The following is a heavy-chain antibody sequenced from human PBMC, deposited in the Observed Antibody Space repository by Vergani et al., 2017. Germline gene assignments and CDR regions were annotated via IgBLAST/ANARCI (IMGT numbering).Heavy chain of an antibody. CDR3: ARWGRMDALVWYFDL. CDR1: GFTFSSYA. D-gene: IGHD1-14*01. CDR2: ISGSGGST. V-gene: IGHV3-23*04. J-gene: IGHJ2*01. Sequence: EVQLVESGGGLVQPGGSLRLSCAASGFTFSSYAMSWVRQAPGKGLEWVSAISGSGGSTYYADSGKGRFTISRDNSKTTLYLQMNSLRAEDTAVYYCARWGRMDALVWYFDLWGRGTLVTVSS.